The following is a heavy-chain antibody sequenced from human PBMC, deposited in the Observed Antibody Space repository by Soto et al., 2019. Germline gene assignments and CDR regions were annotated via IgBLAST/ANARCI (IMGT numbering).Heavy chain of an antibody. D-gene: IGHD3-3*01. CDR2: ISGSGGST. CDR1: GFTFSSYA. J-gene: IGHJ3*02. Sequence: GESLKISCAASGFTFSSYAMSWVRQAPGKGLEWVSAISGSGGSTYYADSVKGRFTISRDNSKNTLYLQMNSLRAEDTAVYYCAKDMGRDTIFGVVIDAFDIWGQGTMVTVSS. V-gene: IGHV3-23*01. CDR3: AKDMGRDTIFGVVIDAFDI.